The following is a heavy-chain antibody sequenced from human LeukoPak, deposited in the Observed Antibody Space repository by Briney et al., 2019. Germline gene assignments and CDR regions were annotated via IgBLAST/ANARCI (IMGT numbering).Heavy chain of an antibody. J-gene: IGHJ4*02. D-gene: IGHD3-22*01. CDR2: IYYSGST. Sequence: SETLSLTCTVSGGSISSSSYYWGWIRQPPGKGLEWIGSIYYSGSTYYNPSLKSRVTISVDTSKNQFSLKLSSVTAADTAVYYCSTYYYDSGGYYRVVFDYWGQGTLVTVSS. CDR1: GGSISSSSYY. CDR3: STYYYDSGGYYRVVFDY. V-gene: IGHV4-39*01.